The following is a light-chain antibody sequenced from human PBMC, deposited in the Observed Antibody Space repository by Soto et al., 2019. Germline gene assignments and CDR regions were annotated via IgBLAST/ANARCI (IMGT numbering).Light chain of an antibody. Sequence: QSVLTHPASVSGSPGQSLAISCTGTSSDVGGYSYVSWYQQQPGKAPKLVISDVSNRPSGVSDRFSGSKSGNTASLTISGLQTEDEADYYCASYTTSSTYVFGTGTKVTVL. J-gene: IGLJ1*01. CDR3: ASYTTSSTYV. CDR1: SSDVGGYSY. CDR2: DVS. V-gene: IGLV2-14*01.